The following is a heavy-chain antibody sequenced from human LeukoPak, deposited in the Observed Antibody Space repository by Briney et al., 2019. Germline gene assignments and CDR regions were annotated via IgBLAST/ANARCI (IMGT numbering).Heavy chain of an antibody. CDR2: IGTAGDT. CDR3: ARAVAGTTGWFDP. J-gene: IGHJ5*02. Sequence: GGSQRLSCAASGFTFSSYDMHWVRQATGKGLEWVSAIGTAGDTYYPGSVKGRFTISRENAKNSLYLQMNSLRAEDTAVYYCARAVAGTTGWFDPWGQGTLVTVSS. CDR1: GFTFSSYD. D-gene: IGHD6-19*01. V-gene: IGHV3-13*01.